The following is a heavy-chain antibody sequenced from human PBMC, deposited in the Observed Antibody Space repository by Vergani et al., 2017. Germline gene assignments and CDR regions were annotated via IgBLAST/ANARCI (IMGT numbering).Heavy chain of an antibody. CDR1: GFTFRNYA. V-gene: IGHV3-23*01. J-gene: IGHJ6*02. CDR3: AKDQYHPFRHALQSYGMDV. CDR2: ISDNGGTT. D-gene: IGHD5-24*01. Sequence: EVQLLESGGGLAQPGGSLRRSCAASGFTFRNYAMTWVRQAPGKGLEWVSIISDNGGTTYYADSVKGRFTISRDNSKDTLYLQMNSLRAEDTSVYYCAKDQYHPFRHALQSYGMDVWGQGTTVTVSS.